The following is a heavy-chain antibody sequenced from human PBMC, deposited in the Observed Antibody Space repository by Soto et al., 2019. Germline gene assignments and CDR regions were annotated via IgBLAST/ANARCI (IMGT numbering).Heavy chain of an antibody. CDR3: ARYNWNYLYYYGMDV. CDR2: ISAYNGNT. D-gene: IGHD1-7*01. Sequence: ASVKVSCKASGYTFTSYGISWVRQSPGQGLEWMGWISAYNGNTNYAQKLQGRVTMTTDTSTSTAYMELRSLRSDDTAVYYCARYNWNYLYYYGMDVWGQGTTVTVSS. V-gene: IGHV1-18*01. J-gene: IGHJ6*02. CDR1: GYTFTSYG.